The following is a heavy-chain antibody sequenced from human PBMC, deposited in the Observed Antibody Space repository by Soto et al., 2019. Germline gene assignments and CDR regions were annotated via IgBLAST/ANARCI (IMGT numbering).Heavy chain of an antibody. Sequence: GESLQISFAASGFTFSSFAMSWVRQAPVKGLDWVSAISGSGGSTYSADSVKGRFTISRDNSKNTLYLQMTSLRAEDTAVYYCARGFSAGKRYPPDFGAQGSLVTVPS. J-gene: IGHJ4*02. D-gene: IGHD6-13*01. CDR1: GFTFSSFA. CDR2: ISGSGGST. CDR3: ARGFSAGKRYPPDF. V-gene: IGHV3-23*01.